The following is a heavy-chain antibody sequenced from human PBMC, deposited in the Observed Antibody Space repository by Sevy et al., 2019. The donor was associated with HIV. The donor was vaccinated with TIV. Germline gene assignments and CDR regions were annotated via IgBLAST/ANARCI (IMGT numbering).Heavy chain of an antibody. V-gene: IGHV1-69*13. CDR3: ARVFKERQLISKSAFDI. J-gene: IGHJ3*02. CDR2: IIPIFGTA. Sequence: ASVKVSCKASGGTFSSYAISWVRQAPGQGLEWMGGIIPIFGTANYAQKFQGRVTITADESTSTAYMELSSLRSEDTAVYYCARVFKERQLISKSAFDIWGQGTMVTVSS. D-gene: IGHD5-18*01. CDR1: GGTFSSYA.